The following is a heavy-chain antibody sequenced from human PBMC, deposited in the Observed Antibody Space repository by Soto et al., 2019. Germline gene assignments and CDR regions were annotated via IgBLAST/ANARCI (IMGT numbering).Heavy chain of an antibody. J-gene: IGHJ5*02. CDR1: GGSISSISYY. Sequence: KTSETLSLTCTVSGGSISSISYYWGWIRQPPGKGLEWIGSIYYSGSTYCTPSLKSRVTISVDTSKNQFSLKLSSVTAADTAVYYCVCSDTYYYDSSGYYHTWFDPWGQGTLVTAPQ. CDR3: VCSDTYYYDSSGYYHTWFDP. CDR2: IYYSGST. D-gene: IGHD3-22*01. V-gene: IGHV4-39*01.